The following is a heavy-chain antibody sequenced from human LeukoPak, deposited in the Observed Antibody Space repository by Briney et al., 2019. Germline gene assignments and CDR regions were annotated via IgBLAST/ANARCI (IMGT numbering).Heavy chain of an antibody. D-gene: IGHD3-16*01. CDR3: ARGAYGLHDYYYYGMDV. Sequence: SVKVSCKASGGTFSSYAISWVRQAPGQGLEWMGRIIPILGIANYAQKLQGRVTITADKSTSTAYMELSSLRSEDTAVYYCARGAYGLHDYYYYGMDVWGQGTTVTVSS. CDR2: IIPILGIA. CDR1: GGTFSSYA. J-gene: IGHJ6*02. V-gene: IGHV1-69*04.